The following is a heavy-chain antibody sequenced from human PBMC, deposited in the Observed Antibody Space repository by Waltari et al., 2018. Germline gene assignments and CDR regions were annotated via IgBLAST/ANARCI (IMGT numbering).Heavy chain of an antibody. D-gene: IGHD7-27*01. Sequence: EVHLVGFGGGLVRHGGSLRRRCAACGRPVGGYNMNWVREAPGKGLEWVSSISTSSDYMHYADSVKGRFTVSRDNAKGSLYLQLNSLRAEDTAVYYCATGGWGFYLGYWGQGTLVTVSS. CDR1: GRPVGGYN. CDR3: ATGGWGFYLGY. CDR2: ISTSSDYM. V-gene: IGHV3-21*01. J-gene: IGHJ4*02.